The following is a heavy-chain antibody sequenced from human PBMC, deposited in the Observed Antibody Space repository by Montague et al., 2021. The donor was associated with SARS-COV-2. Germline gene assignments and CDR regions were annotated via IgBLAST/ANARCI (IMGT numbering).Heavy chain of an antibody. V-gene: IGHV4-59*01. CDR1: GGSISSYY. CDR2: IYYNGTT. D-gene: IGHD2-2*01. Sequence: SETLSLTCTVSGGSISSYYWSWIRQPPGKGLEWIGYIYYNGTTNYSPSLKGRVSISVDTSKNQFSLGMNSVTAADTAVYYCARERGYQLLSGWFDPWGQGTLVTVSS. CDR3: ARERGYQLLSGWFDP. J-gene: IGHJ5*02.